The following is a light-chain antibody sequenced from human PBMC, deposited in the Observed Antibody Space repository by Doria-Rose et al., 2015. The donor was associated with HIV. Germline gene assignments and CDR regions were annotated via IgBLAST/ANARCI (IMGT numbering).Light chain of an antibody. CDR1: QSLLYTSKNY. CDR2: WES. Sequence: DIRMTQSPEPLGMSLGERATLNCKSNQSLLYTSKNYLAWYQQKPGQPPKLLITWESTQQSGVPARFSGSESGTDFTLTISSLEAEDVAVYYCQQYYDTPSFGPGTTVDIK. V-gene: IGKV4-1*01. CDR3: QQYYDTPS. J-gene: IGKJ3*01.